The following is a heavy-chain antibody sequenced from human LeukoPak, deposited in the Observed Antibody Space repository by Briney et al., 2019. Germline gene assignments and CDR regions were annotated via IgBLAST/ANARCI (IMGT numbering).Heavy chain of an antibody. D-gene: IGHD2-8*02. CDR2: INHSGST. CDR1: GGSFSGYY. CDR3: ARGGGITGYYFDY. V-gene: IGHV4-34*01. J-gene: IGHJ4*02. Sequence: PSETLSLTCAVYGGSFSGYYWSWIRQPPGKGLEWIGEINHSGSTNYNPSLKSRVTISVDTSKNQFSLKLSSVTAADTAVYYCARGGGITGYYFDYWGQGTLVTVSS.